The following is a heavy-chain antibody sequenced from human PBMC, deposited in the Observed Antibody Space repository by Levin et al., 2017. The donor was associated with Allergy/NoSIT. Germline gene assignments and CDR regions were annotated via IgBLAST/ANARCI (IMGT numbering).Heavy chain of an antibody. J-gene: IGHJ4*02. D-gene: IGHD1-1*01. CDR3: ARGRYNWNDRAFDS. V-gene: IGHV4-59*01. Sequence: PSETLSLTCTVSGGSISSYYWSWIRQPPGKGLEWIGYIYYSGSTDYNPSLKSRVTISVHTSKNQFSLKLSSVTAAETAVYYCARGRYNWNDRAFDSWGQGTLVTVSS. CDR2: IYYSGST. CDR1: GGSISSYY.